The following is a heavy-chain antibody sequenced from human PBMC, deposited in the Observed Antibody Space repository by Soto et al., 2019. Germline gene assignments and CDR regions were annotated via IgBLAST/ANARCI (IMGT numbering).Heavy chain of an antibody. Sequence: GGSLRLSCAASGFTFDDYAMHWVRQAPGKGLEWVSGISWNSGSIGYADSVKGRFTISRDNAKNSLYLQMNSLRDEDTALYYCAKDMSEYSSSSYYYYGMDVWGQGTTVTVAS. CDR2: ISWNSGSI. CDR1: GFTFDDYA. V-gene: IGHV3-9*01. J-gene: IGHJ6*02. CDR3: AKDMSEYSSSSYYYYGMDV. D-gene: IGHD6-6*01.